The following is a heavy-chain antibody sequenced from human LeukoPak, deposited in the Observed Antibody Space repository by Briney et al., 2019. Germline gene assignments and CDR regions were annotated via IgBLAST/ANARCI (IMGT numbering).Heavy chain of an antibody. Sequence: GGSLRLSCAASGFTFSSYAMSWVRQAPGKGLEWVSAISGSGGSTYYADSVKGRFTISRDNSKNTLYLQMNSLRAEDTAVYYCASSIAAAGTGLDYWGQGTLVTVSS. CDR1: GFTFSSYA. V-gene: IGHV3-23*01. CDR3: ASSIAAAGTGLDY. D-gene: IGHD6-13*01. J-gene: IGHJ4*02. CDR2: ISGSGGST.